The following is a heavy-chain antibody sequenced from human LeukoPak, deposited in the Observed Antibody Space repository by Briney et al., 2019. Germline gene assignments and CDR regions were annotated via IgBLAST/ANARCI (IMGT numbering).Heavy chain of an antibody. V-gene: IGHV1-46*01. CDR3: ARDDFPAAGAFDP. CDR2: INPSGGST. D-gene: IGHD6-13*01. Sequence: GASVKVSCKASGYTFTSYYMHWVRQAPGQGLEWMGIINPSGGSTSYAQKFQGRVTMTRDMSTSTVYMELSSLRSEDTAVYYCARDDFPAAGAFDPWGQGTLVTVSS. CDR1: GYTFTSYY. J-gene: IGHJ5*02.